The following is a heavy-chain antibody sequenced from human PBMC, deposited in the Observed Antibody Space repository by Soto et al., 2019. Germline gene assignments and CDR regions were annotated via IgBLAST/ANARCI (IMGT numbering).Heavy chain of an antibody. V-gene: IGHV4-61*05. CDR1: GGSINSRSFS. J-gene: IGHJ4*02. CDR2: FYYSGNT. CDR3: ARAPRGNYGYPSYFDY. D-gene: IGHD3-10*01. Sequence: PSETLSLTCSVSGGSINSRSFSWGWIRQPPGKGLEWIGYFYYSGNTNYNPSLKSRVTISVDTSKNQFSLKLSSVTAADTAVYYCARAPRGNYGYPSYFDYWGQGTLVTVSS.